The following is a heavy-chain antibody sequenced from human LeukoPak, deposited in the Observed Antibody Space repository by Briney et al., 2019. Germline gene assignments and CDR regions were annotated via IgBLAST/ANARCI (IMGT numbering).Heavy chain of an antibody. CDR1: GFTFSSYS. CDR2: ISSSSSYI. V-gene: IGHV3-21*01. CDR3: ARADSDIVVVPAAIRPVFAFDI. Sequence: GGSLRLSCAASGFTFSSYSMNWVRQAPGKGLEWVSSISSSSSYIYYADSVKGRFTISRDNAKNSLYLQMNSLRAEDTAVYYCARADSDIVVVPAAIRPVFAFDIWGQGTMVTVSS. J-gene: IGHJ3*02. D-gene: IGHD2-2*01.